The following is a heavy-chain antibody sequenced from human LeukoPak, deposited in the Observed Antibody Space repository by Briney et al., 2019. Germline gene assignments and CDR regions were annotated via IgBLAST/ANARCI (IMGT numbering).Heavy chain of an antibody. V-gene: IGHV4-30-2*01. D-gene: IGHD3-10*01. CDR2: IYHSGIT. J-gene: IGHJ4*02. CDR3: ARTSMVRGVIRP. CDR1: GGSISNGGYS. Sequence: SETLSLTCAVSGGSISNGGYSWSWIRQPPGKGLEWIGYIYHSGITYYNPSLKSRVTISVDRSKNQFSLKLSSVTAADTAVYYCARTSMVRGVIRPWGQGTLVTVSS.